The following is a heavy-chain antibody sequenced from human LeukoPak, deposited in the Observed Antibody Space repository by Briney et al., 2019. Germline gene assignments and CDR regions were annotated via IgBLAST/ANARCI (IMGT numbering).Heavy chain of an antibody. J-gene: IGHJ4*02. CDR1: GFTFSSYS. CDR3: AKDRRGDSGWPFDY. D-gene: IGHD6-19*01. V-gene: IGHV3-21*01. Sequence: GGSLRLSCAASGFTFSSYSMNWVRQAPGKGLEWVSSISSSSSYIYYADSVKGRFTISRDNAKNSLYLQMNSLRAEDTAVFYCAKDRRGDSGWPFDYWGQGTLVAVSS. CDR2: ISSSSSYI.